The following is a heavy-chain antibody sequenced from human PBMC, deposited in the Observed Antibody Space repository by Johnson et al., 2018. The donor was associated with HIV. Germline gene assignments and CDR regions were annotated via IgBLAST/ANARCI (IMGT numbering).Heavy chain of an antibody. J-gene: IGHJ3*02. D-gene: IGHD5-24*01. CDR1: GFTFSGSA. CDR2: IRSKANSYAT. V-gene: IGHV3-73*01. CDR3: AKSRVAAQEGDGAFDI. Sequence: VQLVESGGGLVQPGGSLKLSCAASGFTFSGSAMHWVRQASGKGLEWVGRIRSKANSYATVYAASVKGRFTISREDSKNTAYLQMNSLKTEDTAVYYCAKSRVAAQEGDGAFDIWGQGTMVTVSS.